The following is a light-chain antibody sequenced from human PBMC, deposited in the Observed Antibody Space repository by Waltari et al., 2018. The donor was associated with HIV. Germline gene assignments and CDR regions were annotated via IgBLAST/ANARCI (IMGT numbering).Light chain of an antibody. V-gene: IGLV3-1*01. CDR2: EDN. CDR3: QAWDSSTVV. CDR1: NLGNKY. J-gene: IGLJ2*01. Sequence: SYEVTQPPSVSVSPGQTASITCSGHNLGNKYTAWYQQKPGQSPVLVIYEDNKRRSGTPERFSGSNSGDTATLTISGTQAMDEADYYCQAWDSSTVVFGGGTRLTVL.